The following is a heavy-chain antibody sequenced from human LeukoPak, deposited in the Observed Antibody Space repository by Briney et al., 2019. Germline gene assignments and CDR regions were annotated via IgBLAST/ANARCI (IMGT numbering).Heavy chain of an antibody. CDR2: IYYSGST. CDR3: ARGTGSSSSRDAFDI. V-gene: IGHV4-30-4*07. J-gene: IGHJ3*02. D-gene: IGHD6-6*01. CDR1: GGSISSGGYS. Sequence: SETLSLTCAVSGGSISSGGYSWSWIRQPPGKGLEWIGYIYYSGSTYYNPSLKSRVTISVDTSKNQFSLKLSSVTAADTAVYYCARGTGSSSSRDAFDIWGQGTMVTVSS.